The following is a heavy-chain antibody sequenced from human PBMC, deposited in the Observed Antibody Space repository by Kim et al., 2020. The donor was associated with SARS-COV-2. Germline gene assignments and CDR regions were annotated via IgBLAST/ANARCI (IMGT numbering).Heavy chain of an antibody. J-gene: IGHJ6*02. Sequence: YTPSLESRSTRSVDTSKNQFSLKLSSVTAADTAVYYCASKGSTGAGVMDVWGQGTTVTVSS. V-gene: IGHV4-59*01. D-gene: IGHD6-25*01. CDR3: ASKGSTGAGVMDV.